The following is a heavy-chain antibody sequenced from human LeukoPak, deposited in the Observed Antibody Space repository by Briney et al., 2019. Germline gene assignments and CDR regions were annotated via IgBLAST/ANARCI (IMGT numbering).Heavy chain of an antibody. D-gene: IGHD6-19*01. Sequence: SQTLSLTCTVSGGSISSGSYYWSWIRQPAWKGLEWIGRIYTSGSTNYNPSLKSRVTISVDTSKNQFSLKLSSVTAADTAVYYCARDEYSSGSEGPYWGQGTLVTVSS. CDR1: GGSISSGSYY. CDR3: ARDEYSSGSEGPY. V-gene: IGHV4-61*02. CDR2: IYTSGST. J-gene: IGHJ4*02.